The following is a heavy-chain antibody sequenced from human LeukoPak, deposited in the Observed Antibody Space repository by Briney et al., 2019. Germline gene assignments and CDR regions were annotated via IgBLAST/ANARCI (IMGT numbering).Heavy chain of an antibody. J-gene: IGHJ5*02. CDR3: ATAGYYYGSGSQNWFDP. Sequence: ASVKVSCKVSGYTLTELSMHWVRQAPGKGLEWMGGFDPEDGETIYAQKFQGRVTMTEDTSTDTAYMELSSLRSEDTAVYYCATAGYYYGSGSQNWFDPWGQGTLVTVSS. CDR1: GYTLTELS. V-gene: IGHV1-24*01. CDR2: FDPEDGET. D-gene: IGHD3-10*01.